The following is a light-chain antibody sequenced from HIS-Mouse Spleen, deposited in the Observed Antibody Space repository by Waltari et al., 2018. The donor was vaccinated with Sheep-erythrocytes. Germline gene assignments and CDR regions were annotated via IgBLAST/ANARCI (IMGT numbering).Light chain of an antibody. CDR1: QSVSSN. V-gene: IGKV3-15*01. Sequence: EIVMTQSPATLSVSPEERVTLSCRASQSVSSNLAWYQQKPGQAPRLLIYGASTRATGIPARFSGSGSGTEFTLTISSMQSEDFAVYYCQQYNNWPPPYTFGQGTKLEIK. CDR3: QQYNNWPPPYT. J-gene: IGKJ2*01. CDR2: GAS.